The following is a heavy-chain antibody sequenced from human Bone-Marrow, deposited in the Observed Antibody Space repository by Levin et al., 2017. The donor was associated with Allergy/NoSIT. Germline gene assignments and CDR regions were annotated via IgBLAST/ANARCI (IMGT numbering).Heavy chain of an antibody. CDR2: ISSSSSYI. J-gene: IGHJ2*01. CDR3: ARGRGNSLNWYFDL. D-gene: IGHD4-23*01. Sequence: GGSLRLSCAASGFTFSSYSMNWVRQAPGKGLEWVSSISSSSSYIYYADSVKGRFTISRDNAKNSLYLQMNSLRAEDTAVYYCARGRGNSLNWYFDLWGRGTLVTVSS. V-gene: IGHV3-21*01. CDR1: GFTFSSYS.